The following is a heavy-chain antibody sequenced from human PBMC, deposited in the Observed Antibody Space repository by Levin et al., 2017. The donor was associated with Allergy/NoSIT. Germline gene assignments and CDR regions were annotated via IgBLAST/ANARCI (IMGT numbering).Heavy chain of an antibody. Sequence: GGSLRLSCAASGFTFSSYGMHWVRQAPGKGLEWVAMISYDGTNEFYADSVKGRFTISKDNSKNTLYLQMNSLRAEDTAIYYCAKSSTTVTRRWFDPWGQGPLVTVSS. V-gene: IGHV3-30*18. J-gene: IGHJ5*02. CDR1: GFTFSSYG. CDR2: ISYDGTNE. D-gene: IGHD4-17*01. CDR3: AKSSTTVTRRWFDP.